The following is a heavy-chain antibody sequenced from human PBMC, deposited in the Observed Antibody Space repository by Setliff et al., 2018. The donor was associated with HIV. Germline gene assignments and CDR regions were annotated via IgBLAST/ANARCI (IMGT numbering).Heavy chain of an antibody. CDR3: AREGSPIYYFDY. CDR2: IIPILGIA. J-gene: IGHJ4*02. V-gene: IGHV1-69*10. D-gene: IGHD3-10*01. Sequence: SVKVSCKASGGTFSSYAINWVRQAPGQGLEWMGGIIPILGIANYAQKFQGRVTITADKSTSTAYMGLSSLRFEDTAVYYCAREGSPIYYFDYWSQGTLVTVSS. CDR1: GGTFSSYA.